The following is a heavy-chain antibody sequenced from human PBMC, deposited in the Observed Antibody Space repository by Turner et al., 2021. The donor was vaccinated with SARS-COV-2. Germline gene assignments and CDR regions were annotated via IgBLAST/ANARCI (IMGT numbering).Heavy chain of an antibody. J-gene: IGHJ2*01. V-gene: IGHV1-69*02. CDR2: IIPLPGIA. CDR3: ARTTSCGGDCYYFDL. CDR1: GGTFSSFM. D-gene: IGHD2-21*02. Sequence: ASGGTFSSFMINWVRQAPGQGLEWMGGIIPLPGIANYEQKFQGRVTVTAGTSTSTVYMELSNQRSEDTAVYYCARTTSCGGDCYYFDLWGRGTLVTVSS.